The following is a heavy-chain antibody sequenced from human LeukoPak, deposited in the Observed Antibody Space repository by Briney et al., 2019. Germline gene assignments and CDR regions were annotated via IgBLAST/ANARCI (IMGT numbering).Heavy chain of an antibody. CDR3: ARAPVYYDESKGHLKISNWYLDL. V-gene: IGHV3-21*01. D-gene: IGHD3-16*01. Sequence: GVSLRLSCAASGFTFSAYSMNWVRQAPGKGLEWVSSISSSSIYRYYGDSVKGRFTISRDNAKNSLYLQMNSLRAEDTAVFYCARAPVYYDESKGHLKISNWYLDLWGRGTLVTVSS. J-gene: IGHJ2*01. CDR2: ISSSSIYR. CDR1: GFTFSAYS.